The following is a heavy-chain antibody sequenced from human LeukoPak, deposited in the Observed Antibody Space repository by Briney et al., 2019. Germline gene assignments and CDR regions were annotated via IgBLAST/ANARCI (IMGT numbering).Heavy chain of an antibody. D-gene: IGHD5-12*01. CDR2: ISYDGSNK. CDR1: GFTFSSYA. CDR3: ARDPQSTYSGYDNAFDY. V-gene: IGHV3-30-3*01. J-gene: IGHJ4*02. Sequence: PGGSLRLSCAASGFTFSSYAMHWVRQAPGKGLEWVAVISYDGSNKYYADSVKGRFTISRDNSKNTLYLQMNSLRAEDTAVYYCARDPQSTYSGYDNAFDYWGRGTLVTVSS.